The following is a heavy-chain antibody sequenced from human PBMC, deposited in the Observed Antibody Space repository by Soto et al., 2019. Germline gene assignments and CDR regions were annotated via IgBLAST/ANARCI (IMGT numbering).Heavy chain of an antibody. CDR3: ARAYDYVWGSYPPNWFDP. CDR2: IYYSGST. J-gene: IGHJ5*02. Sequence: PSETLSLTXTVSGGSVSSGSYYWSWIRQPPGKGLEWIGYIYYSGSTNYNPSLKSRVTISVDTSKNQFSLKLSSVTAVDTAVYYCARAYDYVWGSYPPNWFDPWGQGTLVTVSS. V-gene: IGHV4-61*01. CDR1: GGSVSSGSYY. D-gene: IGHD3-16*02.